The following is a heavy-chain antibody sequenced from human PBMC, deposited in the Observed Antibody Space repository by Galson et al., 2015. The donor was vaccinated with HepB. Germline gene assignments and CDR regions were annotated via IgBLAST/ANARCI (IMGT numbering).Heavy chain of an antibody. CDR1: GFSSSSNA. D-gene: IGHD3-10*01. CDR3: AKDRGYNNYYYGMDV. J-gene: IGHJ6*02. Sequence: SLRLSCAASGFSSSSNAMSWVRQAPGKGLEWVSSISGGGSGTYYADSVTGRFTISRDNPKNTLYLQMNSLGAEDTAVYYCAKDRGYNNYYYGMDVWGQGTTVTVSS. V-gene: IGHV3-23*01. CDR2: ISGGGSGT.